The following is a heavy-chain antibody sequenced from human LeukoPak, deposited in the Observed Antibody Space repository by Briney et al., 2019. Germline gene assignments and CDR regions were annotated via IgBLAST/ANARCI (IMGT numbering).Heavy chain of an antibody. V-gene: IGHV1-18*01. CDR2: ISAYNGNT. Sequence: ASVKVSCKASGGTFSSYAISWVRQAPGQGLEWMGWISAYNGNTNYAQKLQGRVTMTTDTSTSTAYMELRSLRSDDTAVYYCARGETVLYGDGMGYWGQGTLVTVSS. D-gene: IGHD4-17*01. CDR1: GGTFSSYA. CDR3: ARGETVLYGDGMGY. J-gene: IGHJ4*02.